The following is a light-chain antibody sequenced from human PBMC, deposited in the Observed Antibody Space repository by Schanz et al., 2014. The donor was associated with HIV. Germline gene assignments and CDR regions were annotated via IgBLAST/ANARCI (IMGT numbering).Light chain of an antibody. CDR3: QHYGSSPFT. V-gene: IGKV3-20*01. J-gene: IGKJ3*01. CDR2: AAS. Sequence: EIVLTQSPDTLSLSPGERATLSCRASQTVTNNFFAWYQQKPGQSPRLLIYAASTRATGIPDRFSGSGSGTDFSLTISRLEPEDFAVYYCQHYGSSPFTFGPGTKVDIK. CDR1: QTVTNNF.